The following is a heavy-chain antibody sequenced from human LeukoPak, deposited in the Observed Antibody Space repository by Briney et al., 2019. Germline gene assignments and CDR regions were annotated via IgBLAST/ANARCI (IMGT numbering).Heavy chain of an antibody. CDR1: GYTFTSHY. Sequence: ASVKVSCKASGYTFTSHYMHWVRQAPGQGLEWMGIINPSGGSTSYAQKFQGRVTMTRDTSTSTVYMELSSLRSEDTAVYYCARDPSVLMVYAIGDYYYYGMDVWGQGTTVTVSS. V-gene: IGHV1-46*01. CDR3: ARDPSVLMVYAIGDYYYYGMDV. J-gene: IGHJ6*02. D-gene: IGHD2-8*01. CDR2: INPSGGST.